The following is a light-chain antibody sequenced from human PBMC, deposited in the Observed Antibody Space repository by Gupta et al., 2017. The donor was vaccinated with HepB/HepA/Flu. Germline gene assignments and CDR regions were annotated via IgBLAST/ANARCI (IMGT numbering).Light chain of an antibody. CDR3: WLYYSSGRI. J-gene: IGLJ2*01. CDR2: DTT. Sequence: QAVVTQEPPLTVSPGGTVTLTCGSSTRTVTSGHYPYWFQQKAGQAPTTLIYDTTNTHSWTPARCSGSLLGGKAALTLSGAQPEDEAEYYCWLYYSSGRIFGGGTKLTVL. V-gene: IGLV7-46*01. CDR1: TRTVTSGHY.